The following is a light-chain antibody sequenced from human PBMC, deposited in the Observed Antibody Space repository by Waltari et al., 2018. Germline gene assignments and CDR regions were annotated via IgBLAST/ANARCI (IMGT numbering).Light chain of an antibody. CDR1: QSISSW. J-gene: IGKJ1*01. V-gene: IGKV1-5*03. CDR2: KAS. Sequence: DIQMTQSPSTLSASVGDRVTITCRASQSISSWLAWYQQKPGKAPKLLIYKASSLESGVPSRFSGSGSGTEFTLTISSLEPEDFAVYYCQQRSNWPPTFGQGTKVEI. CDR3: QQRSNWPPT.